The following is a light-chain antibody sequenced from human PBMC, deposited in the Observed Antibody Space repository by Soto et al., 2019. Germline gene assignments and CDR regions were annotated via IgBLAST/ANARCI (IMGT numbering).Light chain of an antibody. CDR2: DAS. CDR1: QSISSW. CDR3: QQYNSYWT. J-gene: IGKJ1*01. Sequence: GDRVTITCRASQSISSWLAWYQQKPGKAPKLLIYDASSLESGVPSRFSGSGSGTEFTLTISSLQPDDVTTYYCQQYNSYWTFGQGTEVEI. V-gene: IGKV1-5*01.